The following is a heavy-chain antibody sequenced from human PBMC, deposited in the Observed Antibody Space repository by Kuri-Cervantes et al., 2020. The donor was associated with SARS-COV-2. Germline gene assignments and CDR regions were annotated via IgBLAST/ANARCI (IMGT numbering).Heavy chain of an antibody. V-gene: IGHV4-39*02. Sequence: ESLKISCTVSGDSISSTTYYWGWIRQPPGKGLEWIGNIYYSGNTYYNPSLKSRVTISADTSKNHFSLNLTSVTAADTAVYYCAREDAGFDYWGQGSQVTVSS. CDR3: AREDAGFDY. CDR2: IYYSGNT. J-gene: IGHJ4*01. CDR1: GDSISSTTYY.